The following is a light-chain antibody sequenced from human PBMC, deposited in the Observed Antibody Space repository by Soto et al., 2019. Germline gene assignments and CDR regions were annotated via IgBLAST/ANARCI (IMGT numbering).Light chain of an antibody. Sequence: DIQMTQSPSTLSASVGDRVTITCRASQSISSWLAWYQQKPGKAPKLLIYDASSLESGVPSRFSGSGSGTEFTPTISSLQPNDFATYYCQQYNSYSQTFGQGTKLEIK. CDR1: QSISSW. V-gene: IGKV1-5*01. CDR2: DAS. J-gene: IGKJ2*01. CDR3: QQYNSYSQT.